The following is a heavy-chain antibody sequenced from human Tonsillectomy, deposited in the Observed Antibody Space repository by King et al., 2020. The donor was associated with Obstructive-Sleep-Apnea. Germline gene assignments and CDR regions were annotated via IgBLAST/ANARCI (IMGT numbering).Heavy chain of an antibody. D-gene: IGHD3-16*02. V-gene: IGHV4-31*03. J-gene: IGHJ4*02. CDR3: ARGGDGSDYVWGSYHPFAY. CDR2: IYYSGST. Sequence: QLQESGPRLVKPSQTLSLACSVSGDSISSDGYYWCWIRLQPGKGLEWIGYIYYSGSTKYNPSLQSRVAISLDTPKNQFSLNLRSVTAADTAVYFCARGGDGSDYVWGSYHPFAYWGQGIPVTVSS. CDR1: GDSISSDGYY.